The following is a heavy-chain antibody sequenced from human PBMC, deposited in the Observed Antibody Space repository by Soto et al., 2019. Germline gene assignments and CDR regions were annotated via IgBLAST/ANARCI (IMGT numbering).Heavy chain of an antibody. Sequence: QVHLVQSGAEVKKPGSSVKVSCKASGGTFSNYAISWLRQAPGQGLEWMGGIIPVFRTPNYAQNFLGRVTITADESTTTAYMELSSLTSDDTVIFYCPRDKGLASRPIRFGYSGQGTLVSVSS. D-gene: IGHD3-3*02. V-gene: IGHV1-69*12. CDR1: GGTFSNYA. J-gene: IGHJ4*02. CDR3: PRDKGLASRPIRFGY. CDR2: IIPVFRTP.